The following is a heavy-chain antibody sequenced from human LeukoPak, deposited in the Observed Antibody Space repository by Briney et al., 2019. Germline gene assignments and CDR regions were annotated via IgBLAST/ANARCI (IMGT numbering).Heavy chain of an antibody. D-gene: IGHD3-10*01. CDR3: ARETLGRITMVRGVIRGRFDP. J-gene: IGHJ5*02. CDR2: IIPIFGTA. V-gene: IGHV1-69*05. CDR1: GGTFSSYA. Sequence: GSSVKVSCKASGGTFSSYAISWVRQAPGQGLEWMGRIIPIFGTANYAQKFQGRVTITTDESTSTAYMELRSLRSDDTAVYYCARETLGRITMVRGVIRGRFDPWGQGTLVTVSS.